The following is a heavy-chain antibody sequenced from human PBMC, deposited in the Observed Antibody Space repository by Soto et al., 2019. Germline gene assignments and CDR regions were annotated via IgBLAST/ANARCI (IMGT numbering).Heavy chain of an antibody. CDR1: GFTFSSYA. CDR3: AKGTVYCSSTSCYLFDY. J-gene: IGHJ4*02. Sequence: RWGSLRLSCAASGFTFSSYAMSWVRQAPGKGLEWVSAISGSGGSTYYADSVKGRFTISRDNSKNTLYLQMNSLRAEDTAVYYCAKGTVYCSSTSCYLFDYWGQGTLVTVSS. CDR2: ISGSGGST. D-gene: IGHD2-2*01. V-gene: IGHV3-23*01.